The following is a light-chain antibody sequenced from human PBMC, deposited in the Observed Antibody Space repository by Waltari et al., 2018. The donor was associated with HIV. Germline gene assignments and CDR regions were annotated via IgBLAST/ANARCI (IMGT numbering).Light chain of an antibody. CDR2: GAS. CDR3: MQGTHWPFT. V-gene: IGKV3D-20*02. Sequence: EILLTQSPGTLSLSPGERATLSCRASQSVSSTYLAWYQQKPGQAPRLLIYGASSRATGIPDRFSGSGSGTDFTLKISRVEADDVGVYYCMQGTHWPFTFGGGTKV. CDR1: QSVSSTY. J-gene: IGKJ4*01.